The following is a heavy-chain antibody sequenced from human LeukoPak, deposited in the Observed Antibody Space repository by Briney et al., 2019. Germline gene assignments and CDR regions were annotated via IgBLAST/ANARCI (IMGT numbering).Heavy chain of an antibody. CDR3: GGGGGRWYNWFDP. CDR2: INHSGST. CDR1: GGSFSGYY. J-gene: IGHJ5*02. V-gene: IGHV4-34*01. Sequence: SETLSLTCAVYGGSFSGYYWSWIRQPPGKGLEWIGEINHSGSTNYNPSLKSRVTISVDTSKNQFSLKLSSVTAADTAVYYCGGGGGRWYNWFDPWGQGTLVTVSS. D-gene: IGHD6-13*01.